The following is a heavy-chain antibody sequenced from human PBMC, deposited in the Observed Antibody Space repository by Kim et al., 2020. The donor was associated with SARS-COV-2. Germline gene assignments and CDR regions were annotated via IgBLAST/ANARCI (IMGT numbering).Heavy chain of an antibody. CDR2: ISAYNGNT. V-gene: IGHV1-18*01. Sequence: ASVKVSCKASGYTFTSYGISWVRQAPGQGLEWMGWISAYNGNTKYAQKLQGRVTMTTDTSTTTAYMELRSLRSDDTAVYYCARGPVMLRGVKSYYYGMDVWGQGTTVTVSS. D-gene: IGHD3-10*01. J-gene: IGHJ6*02. CDR3: ARGPVMLRGVKSYYYGMDV. CDR1: GYTFTSYG.